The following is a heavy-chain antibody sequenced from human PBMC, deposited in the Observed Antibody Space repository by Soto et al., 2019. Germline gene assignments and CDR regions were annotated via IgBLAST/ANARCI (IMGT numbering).Heavy chain of an antibody. V-gene: IGHV5-10-1*01. J-gene: IGHJ4*02. Sequence: GESLKISCKGSGYSFTSYWISWVRQMPGKGLEWMGRIDPSDSYTNYSPSFQGHVTISADKSISTAYLQWSSLKASDTAMYYCARLNKKEGSYSSGLLVWGQGTLVTVS. CDR3: ARLNKKEGSYSSGLLV. D-gene: IGHD6-19*01. CDR1: GYSFTSYW. CDR2: IDPSDSYT.